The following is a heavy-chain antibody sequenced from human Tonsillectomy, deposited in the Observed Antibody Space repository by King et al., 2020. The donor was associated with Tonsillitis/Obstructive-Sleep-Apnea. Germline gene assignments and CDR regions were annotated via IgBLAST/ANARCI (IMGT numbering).Heavy chain of an antibody. D-gene: IGHD6-19*01. Sequence: VQLVESRGGLVQPGRSLRLSCTASGFTFSDYAMSWVRQAPGNGLEWVGFIRSKAYGGTIEYAASVKGRFTISKDDSKTIAYLQMNSLKTEDTAVYYCTREFGWGDFDYWGQGTLITVSS. CDR3: TREFGWGDFDY. CDR1: GFTFSDYA. CDR2: IRSKAYGGTI. V-gene: IGHV3-49*04. J-gene: IGHJ4*02.